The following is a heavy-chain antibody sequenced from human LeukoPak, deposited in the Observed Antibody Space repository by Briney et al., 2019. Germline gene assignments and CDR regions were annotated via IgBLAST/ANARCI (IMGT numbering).Heavy chain of an antibody. D-gene: IGHD3-22*01. J-gene: IGHJ5*02. Sequence: GESLKISCKGSGYSFTSYWIGWVRLMPGKGLAWMGIIYPGDSDTRYSPSFQGQVTISADKSISTAYLQWSSLKASDTAMYYCARQGPYDSSGYLVQNWFDPWGQGTLVTVSS. CDR1: GYSFTSYW. CDR3: ARQGPYDSSGYLVQNWFDP. CDR2: IYPGDSDT. V-gene: IGHV5-51*01.